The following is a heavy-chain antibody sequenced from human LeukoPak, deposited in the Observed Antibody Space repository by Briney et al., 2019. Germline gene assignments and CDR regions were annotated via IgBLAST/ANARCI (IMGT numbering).Heavy chain of an antibody. Sequence: GGSLRLSCAASGFTFSSYGMHWVRQAPGKGLEWVAFIGYDGSNKYYADSVKGRFTISRDNSKNTLYLQMNSLRAEDTAVYYCAKGVSGYCSSTSCPRQYNWFDPWGQGTLVTVSS. CDR2: IGYDGSNK. CDR1: GFTFSSYG. CDR3: AKGVSGYCSSTSCPRQYNWFDP. V-gene: IGHV3-30*02. J-gene: IGHJ5*02. D-gene: IGHD2-2*03.